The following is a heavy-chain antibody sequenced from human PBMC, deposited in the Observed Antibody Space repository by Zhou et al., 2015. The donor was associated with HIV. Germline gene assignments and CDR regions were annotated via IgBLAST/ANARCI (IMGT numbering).Heavy chain of an antibody. J-gene: IGHJ4*02. CDR2: IWYDGSNK. V-gene: IGHV3-33*01. Sequence: QVQLVESGGGVVQPGRSLRLSCAASGFTFSSYGMHWVRQAPGKGLEWVAVIWYDGSNKYYADSVKGRFTISRDNSKNSLYLQMNSLKTEDTAVYYCATGSYWGQGTLVTVSS. CDR3: ATGSY. D-gene: IGHD1-14*01. CDR1: GFTFSSYG.